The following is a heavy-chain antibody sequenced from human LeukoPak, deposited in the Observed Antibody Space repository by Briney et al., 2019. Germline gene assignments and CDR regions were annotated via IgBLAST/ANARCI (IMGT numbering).Heavy chain of an antibody. V-gene: IGHV3-23*01. CDR1: GFTFSSYA. Sequence: PGGSLRLSCAASGFTFSSYAMSWVRRAPGKGLEWVSAISGSGGSKHYADSVEGRFTISRDNSKNTVYLQMNSLRAEDTAIYYCAKLTSASGAYGVDVWGQGTTVTVSS. D-gene: IGHD3-10*01. CDR3: AKLTSASGAYGVDV. CDR2: ISGSGGSK. J-gene: IGHJ6*02.